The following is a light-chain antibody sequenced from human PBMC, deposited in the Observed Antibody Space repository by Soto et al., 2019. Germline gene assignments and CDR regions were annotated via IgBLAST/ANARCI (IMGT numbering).Light chain of an antibody. Sequence: DIQMTQSPSMVSASVGDRVTINCRASQSVNFYVAWYQQKPGKAPNLLLYRASSLEGGVPSRFNGSGSGTEFTLTISGLQPDDSATYYCQPYFRYPLTFGGGTRVE. CDR1: QSVNFY. V-gene: IGKV1-5*03. J-gene: IGKJ4*01. CDR2: RAS. CDR3: QPYFRYPLT.